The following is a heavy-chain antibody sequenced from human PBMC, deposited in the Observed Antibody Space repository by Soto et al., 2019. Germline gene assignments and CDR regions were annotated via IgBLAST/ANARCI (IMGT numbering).Heavy chain of an antibody. D-gene: IGHD6-6*01. CDR1: GYTFTSYY. V-gene: IGHV1-46*01. J-gene: IGHJ6*02. CDR2: INPSGGST. Sequence: ASVKVSCKASGYTFTSYYMHWVRQAPGQGLEWMGIINPSGGSTSYAQKFQGRVTMTRDTSTSTVYMELSSLRSEDTAVYYCARDWGIAARLFYGMDVWAKGPRSPSP. CDR3: ARDWGIAARLFYGMDV.